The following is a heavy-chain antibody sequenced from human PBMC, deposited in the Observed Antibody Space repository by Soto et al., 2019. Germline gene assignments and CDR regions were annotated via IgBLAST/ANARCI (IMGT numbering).Heavy chain of an antibody. Sequence: EVQVVESGGGLVQPGGSLRLSCAASGFTVSSNYMSWVREAPGKGLEWVSVIYSGGSTYYADSVKGRFTISRDNSKNTLYLQMHSLRAEDTAVYYCALAAAGSSGYGMDVWGQGTTVTVSS. CDR2: IYSGGST. CDR1: GFTVSSNY. CDR3: ALAAAGSSGYGMDV. D-gene: IGHD6-13*01. V-gene: IGHV3-66*01. J-gene: IGHJ6*02.